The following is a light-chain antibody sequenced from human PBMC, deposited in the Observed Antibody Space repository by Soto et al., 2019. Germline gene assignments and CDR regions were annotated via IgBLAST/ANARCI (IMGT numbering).Light chain of an antibody. Sequence: DIQMTQSPATLSASLGDRVTITCRASQSIHRALTWYQQKPGKTPKLLIYAASTLPTGVPSRFSGGGSGTEFTLSISSLQPEDFATYYCQQNCTCPPITFGGGTRLEI. J-gene: IGKJ4*01. CDR3: QQNCTCPPIT. V-gene: IGKV1-39*01. CDR1: QSIHRA. CDR2: AAS.